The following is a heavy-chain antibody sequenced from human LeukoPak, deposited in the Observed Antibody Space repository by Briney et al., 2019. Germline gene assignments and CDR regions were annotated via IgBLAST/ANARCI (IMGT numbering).Heavy chain of an antibody. CDR2: INSVSTYI. J-gene: IGHJ4*02. V-gene: IGHV3-21*01. CDR3: GRGPWGLDY. D-gene: IGHD7-27*01. Sequence: GSLRLSCAASGFTFSSYSMNWVRQAPGKGLEWISSINSVSTYIYYADSVKGRFTVSRDNAKNSLYLQMNSLRAEDTAVYYCGRGPWGLDYWGQGALVTVSS. CDR1: GFTFSSYS.